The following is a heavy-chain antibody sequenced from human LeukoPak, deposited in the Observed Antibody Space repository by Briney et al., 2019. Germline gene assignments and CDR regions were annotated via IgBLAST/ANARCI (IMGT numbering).Heavy chain of an antibody. CDR3: ARGQTKFDY. Sequence: GGSLRLSCAASEFTFRSYIMNWVRRAPGKGLEWVSSITSSTNYIYYADSVKGRFTISRDNAQNSLYLQMNSLRTEDTAIYYCARGQTKFDYWGQGTLVTVSS. V-gene: IGHV3-21*01. J-gene: IGHJ4*02. D-gene: IGHD1-7*01. CDR1: EFTFRSYI. CDR2: ITSSTNYI.